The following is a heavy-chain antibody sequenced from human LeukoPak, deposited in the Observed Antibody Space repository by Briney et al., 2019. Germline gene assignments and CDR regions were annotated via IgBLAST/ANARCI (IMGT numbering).Heavy chain of an antibody. CDR1: GFTFDDYA. CDR3: AKDFPYGSGSY. V-gene: IGHV3-23*01. Sequence: GGSLRLSCAASGFTFDDYAMHWVRQAPGKGLEWVSAISGSGGSTYYADSVKGRFTISRDNSKNTLYLQMNSLRAEDTAVYYCAKDFPYGSGSYWGQGTLVTVSS. CDR2: ISGSGGST. D-gene: IGHD3-10*01. J-gene: IGHJ4*02.